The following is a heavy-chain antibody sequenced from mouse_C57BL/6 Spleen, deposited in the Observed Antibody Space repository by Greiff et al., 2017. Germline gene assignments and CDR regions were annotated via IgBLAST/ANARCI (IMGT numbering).Heavy chain of an antibody. CDR3: AGYGSAVVAPYWYIDV. Sequence: QVQLQQSGAELARPGASVKLSCKASGYTFTSYGISWVKQRTGQGLEWIGEIYPRSGNTYYNEKFKGKATLTADKSSSTAYMELRSLTSEDSAVYICAGYGSAVVAPYWYIDVWGTGTAGTVSS. J-gene: IGHJ1*03. D-gene: IGHD1-1*01. CDR2: IYPRSGNT. V-gene: IGHV1-81*01. CDR1: GYTFTSYG.